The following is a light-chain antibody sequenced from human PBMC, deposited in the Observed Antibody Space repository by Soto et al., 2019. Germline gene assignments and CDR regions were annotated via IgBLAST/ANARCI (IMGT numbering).Light chain of an antibody. CDR2: GAS. Sequence: ENIFKQSPANLSRTPGERATLSCRAIQSVTSRYLAWYQQKPGQAPRLLIYGASSRATGIPDRFSGSGSGTDFTLTISRLEPEDFAVYYCQQYGSSLPITFAQGTRLENK. V-gene: IGKV3-20*01. CDR1: QSVTSRY. J-gene: IGKJ5*01. CDR3: QQYGSSLPIT.